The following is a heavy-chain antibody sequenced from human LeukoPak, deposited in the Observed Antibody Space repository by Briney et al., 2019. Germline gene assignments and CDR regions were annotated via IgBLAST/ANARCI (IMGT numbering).Heavy chain of an antibody. CDR2: ISHSGST. Sequence: SETLSLTCAVYGGSFSGYYWSWIRQPPGKGLEWIGEISHSGSTNYNPSLKSRVTISVDTSKNQFSLKLSSVTAADTAVYYCASVTTRRDAFDIWGQGTMVTVSS. J-gene: IGHJ3*02. CDR1: GGSFSGYY. CDR3: ASVTTRRDAFDI. V-gene: IGHV4-34*01. D-gene: IGHD4-17*01.